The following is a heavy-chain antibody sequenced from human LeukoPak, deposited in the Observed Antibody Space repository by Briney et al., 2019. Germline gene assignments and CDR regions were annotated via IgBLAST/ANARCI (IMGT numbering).Heavy chain of an antibody. V-gene: IGHV3-30*02. D-gene: IGHD2-2*02. CDR1: GFIFSNYG. J-gene: IGHJ4*02. Sequence: GGSLRLSCAVSGFIFSNYGMYWVRQAPGKGLEWVAFIRFDGSDKYYADSVKGRFTISRDISNNTLDLQMNSLRGEDTAVYYCARDGLYCDTTGCYKNFDYWGQGTLVTVSS. CDR2: IRFDGSDK. CDR3: ARDGLYCDTTGCYKNFDY.